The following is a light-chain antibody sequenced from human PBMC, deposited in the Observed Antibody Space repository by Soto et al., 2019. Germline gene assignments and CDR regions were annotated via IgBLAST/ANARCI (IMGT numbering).Light chain of an antibody. CDR2: EAS. CDR1: QDINKY. Sequence: DIQMTQSPSSLSASVGDRVTSTCQASQDINKYLNWFQQKPGKAPKVLIYEASNLETGVPSRFSGSGSGTDFTFTISSLQPEDFATYYCQQYDDLPFTFGPGTTVDFK. V-gene: IGKV1-33*01. J-gene: IGKJ3*01. CDR3: QQYDDLPFT.